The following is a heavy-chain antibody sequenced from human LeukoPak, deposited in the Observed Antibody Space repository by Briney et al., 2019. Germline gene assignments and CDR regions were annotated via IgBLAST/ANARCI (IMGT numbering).Heavy chain of an antibody. Sequence: SETLSLTCTVSGGSISSYYWSWIRQPPGKGPEWIGFIYYSGSTNYNPSLQSRVTISVDTSKNQFSLKLSFVTAADTAVYYCARGPDPYYYYVMDVWGQGTTVTVSS. V-gene: IGHV4-59*01. D-gene: IGHD1-14*01. CDR2: IYYSGST. CDR3: ARGPDPYYYYVMDV. CDR1: GGSISSYY. J-gene: IGHJ6*02.